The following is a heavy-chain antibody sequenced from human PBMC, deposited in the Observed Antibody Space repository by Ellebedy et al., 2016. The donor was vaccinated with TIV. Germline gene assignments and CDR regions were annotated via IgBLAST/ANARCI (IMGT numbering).Heavy chain of an antibody. CDR1: GFTFSSYA. CDR3: ARPTHYFGSGSPPYGIDV. Sequence: GESLKISCAASGFTFSSYAMSWVRQAPGKGLEWVSTIGGSGGSTYYADSVKGRFTISRDNAKNSVNLQMSSLRAEDTAVYYCARPTHYFGSGSPPYGIDVWGQGTTVTVSS. J-gene: IGHJ6*02. V-gene: IGHV3-23*01. CDR2: IGGSGGST. D-gene: IGHD3-10*01.